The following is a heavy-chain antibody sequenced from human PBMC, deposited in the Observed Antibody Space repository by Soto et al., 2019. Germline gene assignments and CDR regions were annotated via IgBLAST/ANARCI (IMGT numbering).Heavy chain of an antibody. CDR1: GYTFTSYG. Sequence: ASVKVSCKAPGYTFTSYGISWVRQAPGQGLEWMGWISAYNGNTNYAQKLQGRVTMTTDTSTSTAYMELRSLRSDDTAVYYCARGQTFTYYYGSGSYRFWGQGALVTVSS. D-gene: IGHD3-10*01. CDR3: ARGQTFTYYYGSGSYRF. CDR2: ISAYNGNT. J-gene: IGHJ4*02. V-gene: IGHV1-18*04.